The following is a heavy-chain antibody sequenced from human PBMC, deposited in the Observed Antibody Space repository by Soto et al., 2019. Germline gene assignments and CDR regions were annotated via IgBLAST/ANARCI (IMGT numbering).Heavy chain of an antibody. J-gene: IGHJ4*02. CDR2: IYYSGST. CDR3: AXRRHYDSSGYYTTMFDY. D-gene: IGHD3-22*01. CDR1: GGSISSGGYY. Sequence: PSETLSLTCTVSGGSISSGGYYWSWIRQHPGKGLEWIGYIYYSGSTNYNPSLKSRVTISVDTSKNQFSLKLSSVTAADTAVYYCAXRRHYDSSGYYTTMFDYWGQGTLVTVSS. V-gene: IGHV4-61*08.